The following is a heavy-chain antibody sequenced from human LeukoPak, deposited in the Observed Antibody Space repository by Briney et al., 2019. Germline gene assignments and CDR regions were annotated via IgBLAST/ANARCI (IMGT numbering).Heavy chain of an antibody. CDR3: ARKDGDYDGPPYNFYGIDF. V-gene: IGHV4-59*08. CDR2: IYYSRST. Sequence: SETLSLTCTVSGGSITSYYWSWIRQPPGKGLEWIGYIYYSRSTTYNPSLKSRVTISLDTSRNRFSLKLSSVTAADTPVYYCARKDGDYDGPPYNFYGIDFWGQG. J-gene: IGHJ6*02. D-gene: IGHD4-17*01. CDR1: GGSITSYY.